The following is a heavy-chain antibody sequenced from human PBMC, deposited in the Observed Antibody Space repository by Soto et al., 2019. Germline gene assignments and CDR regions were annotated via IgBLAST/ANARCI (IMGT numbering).Heavy chain of an antibody. J-gene: IGHJ4*02. CDR3: ARAKLGYCGGGSCYLGYFDY. D-gene: IGHD2-15*01. V-gene: IGHV4-34*01. CDR1: GGSFSGNY. CDR2: INHSGST. Sequence: SETLSLTCAVYGGSFSGNYWSWIRQPPGKGLEWIGEINHSGSTNYNPSLKSRVTISVDTSKNQFSLKLSFVTAADTAVYYCARAKLGYCGGGSCYLGYFDYWGQGTLVTVSS.